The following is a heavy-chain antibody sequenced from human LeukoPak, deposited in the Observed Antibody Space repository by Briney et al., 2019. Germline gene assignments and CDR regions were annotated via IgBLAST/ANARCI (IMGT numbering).Heavy chain of an antibody. D-gene: IGHD2-15*01. CDR2: ISSSSSYI. CDR3: AREDGYCSGGNCYSYFDS. CDR1: GCTFSSYS. Sequence: GGSLRLSCAASGCTFSSYSMNWVRQAPGKGLEWVSSISSSSSYIYYADSVKGRFTLSRDNAKNSLYLQMNSLRAEDTAVYFCAREDGYCSGGNCYSYFDSWGQGTLVTVSS. V-gene: IGHV3-21*01. J-gene: IGHJ4*02.